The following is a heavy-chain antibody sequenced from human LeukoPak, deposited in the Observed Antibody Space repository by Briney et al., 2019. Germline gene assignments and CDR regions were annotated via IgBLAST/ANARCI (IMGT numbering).Heavy chain of an antibody. CDR1: GGSISSSSYY. CDR2: TYYSGST. J-gene: IGHJ4*02. V-gene: IGHV4-39*07. CDR3: ARDGLAVAGRGNY. D-gene: IGHD6-19*01. Sequence: SETLSLTCTVSGGSISSSSYYWGWIRQPPGKGLEWIGSTYYSGSTYYNPSLKSRVTISVDTSKNQFSLKLSSVTAVDTAVYYCARDGLAVAGRGNYWGQGTLATVSS.